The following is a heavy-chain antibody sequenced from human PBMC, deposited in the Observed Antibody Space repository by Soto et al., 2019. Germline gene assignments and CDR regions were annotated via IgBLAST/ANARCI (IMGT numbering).Heavy chain of an antibody. V-gene: IGHV4-34*01. CDR1: GGSFSGYY. CDR3: ARGPGLSGYCSGGSCAYGMDV. CDR2: INHSGST. D-gene: IGHD2-15*01. J-gene: IGHJ6*02. Sequence: SETLSLTCAVYGGSFSGYYWSWIRQPPGKGLEWIGEINHSGSTNYNPSLKSRVTISVDTSKNQFSLKLSSVTAADTAVYYCARGPGLSGYCSGGSCAYGMDVWGQGTTVTVSS.